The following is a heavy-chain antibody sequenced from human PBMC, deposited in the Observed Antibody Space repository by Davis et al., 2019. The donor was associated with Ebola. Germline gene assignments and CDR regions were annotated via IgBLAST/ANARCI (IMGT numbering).Heavy chain of an antibody. D-gene: IGHD3-22*01. CDR2: ISASGVGT. CDR1: GYIFSMYA. J-gene: IGHJ5*02. V-gene: IGHV3-23*01. Sequence: PGGSLRLSCAGSGYIFSMYAMSWVRQAPGKGLEWISAISASGVGTYYADSAKGRFTVSRDNSKNTLYLEMNSLRAEDTAVYYCARDSKPTYYYDSSGYFKGSFDPWGQGTLVTVSS. CDR3: ARDSKPTYYYDSSGYFKGSFDP.